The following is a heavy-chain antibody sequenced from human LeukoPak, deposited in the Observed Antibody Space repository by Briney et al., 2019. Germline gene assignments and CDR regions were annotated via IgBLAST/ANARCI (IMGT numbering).Heavy chain of an antibody. Sequence: PSETLSLTCAVYGGSFSGYYWRWIRQPPGKGVEWIGEINHSGSTNYNPSLKSRVTISVDTSKNQFSLKLSSVTAADTAVYYCARGRGRWLWRFDYWGQGTLVTVSS. CDR3: ARGRGRWLWRFDY. D-gene: IGHD5-24*01. CDR2: INHSGST. V-gene: IGHV4-34*01. CDR1: GGSFSGYY. J-gene: IGHJ4*02.